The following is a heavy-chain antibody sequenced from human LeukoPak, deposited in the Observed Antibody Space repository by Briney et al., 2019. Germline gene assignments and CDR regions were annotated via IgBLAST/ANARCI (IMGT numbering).Heavy chain of an antibody. Sequence: ASVKVSCKASGYTFTSYDINWVRQATGQGLEWMGWMNPNSGNTGYAQKFQGRVTMTRNTSISTAYMELSSLRSEDTAVYYCARTTDYYDSSGLSHYYYYYMDVWGKGTTVTVSS. CDR2: MNPNSGNT. V-gene: IGHV1-8*01. CDR1: GYTFTSYD. J-gene: IGHJ6*03. CDR3: ARTTDYYDSSGLSHYYYYYMDV. D-gene: IGHD3-22*01.